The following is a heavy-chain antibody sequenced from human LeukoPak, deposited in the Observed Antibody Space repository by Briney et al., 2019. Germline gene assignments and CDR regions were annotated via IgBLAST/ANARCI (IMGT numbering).Heavy chain of an antibody. D-gene: IGHD2-21*02. CDR1: GGTFSSYA. V-gene: IGHV1-69*01. CDR3: ASEPCGGDCYGNVL. J-gene: IGHJ4*02. Sequence: SVKVSCKASGGTFSSYAISWVRQAPGQGLEWMGGIIPIFGTANYAQKFQGRVTITADESTSTAYMELSSLRSEDTAVYYCASEPCGGDCYGNVLWGQGTLVTVSS. CDR2: IIPIFGTA.